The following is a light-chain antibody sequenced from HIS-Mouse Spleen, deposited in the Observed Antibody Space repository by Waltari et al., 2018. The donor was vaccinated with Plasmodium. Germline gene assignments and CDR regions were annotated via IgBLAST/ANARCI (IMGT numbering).Light chain of an antibody. Sequence: EIVMTQSPATLSVSPGERATLSCRASQSVSSNSAWYQQKPGQGPRLRIYGASTRATGIPARFSGSGSGTEFTLTISSLQSEDFAVYYCQQYNNWSFTFGPGTKVDIK. V-gene: IGKV3-15*01. CDR3: QQYNNWSFT. J-gene: IGKJ3*01. CDR1: QSVSSN. CDR2: GAS.